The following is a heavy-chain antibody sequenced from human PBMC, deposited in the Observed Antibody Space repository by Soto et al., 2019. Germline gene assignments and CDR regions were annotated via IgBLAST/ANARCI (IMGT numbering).Heavy chain of an antibody. Sequence: GGSLRLSCAASGFTFSSYAMSWVRQAPGKGLEWVSAISGSGGSTYYADSVKGRFTISRDNSKNTLYLQMNSLRAEDTAVYHCAKAYYDILTGSDYWGQGTLVTVSS. CDR1: GFTFSSYA. CDR3: AKAYYDILTGSDY. J-gene: IGHJ4*02. D-gene: IGHD3-9*01. CDR2: ISGSGGST. V-gene: IGHV3-23*01.